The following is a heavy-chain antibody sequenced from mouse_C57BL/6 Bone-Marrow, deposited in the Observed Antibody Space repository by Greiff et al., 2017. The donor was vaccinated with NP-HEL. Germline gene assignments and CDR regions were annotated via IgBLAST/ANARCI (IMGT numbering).Heavy chain of an antibody. D-gene: IGHD2-3*01. J-gene: IGHJ3*01. V-gene: IGHV1-64*01. CDR2: IHPNSGST. Sequence: QVQLQQPGAELVKPGASVTLSCKASGYTFTSYWMHWVKQRPGQGLEWIGMIHPNSGSTNYNEKFKSKATLTVDKSSSTAYMQLSSLTSEDSAVHYCAGIYDGYLAWFAYWGQGTLVTVSA. CDR3: AGIYDGYLAWFAY. CDR1: GYTFTSYW.